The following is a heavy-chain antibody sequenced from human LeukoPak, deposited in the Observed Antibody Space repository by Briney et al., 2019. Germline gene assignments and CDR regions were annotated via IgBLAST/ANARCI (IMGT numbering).Heavy chain of an antibody. J-gene: IGHJ4*02. CDR1: GFTFTSYG. Sequence: GASMKVSCKASGFTFTSYGISWLRQAPGQGLEWMGWISANNGNTNCAQKFQGRVTMTTDTSTSTAYMELGSLRSDDTAVYYCASDYYDSSGYYYWGQGTLVTVSS. D-gene: IGHD3-22*01. CDR2: ISANNGNT. V-gene: IGHV1-18*01. CDR3: ASDYYDSSGYYY.